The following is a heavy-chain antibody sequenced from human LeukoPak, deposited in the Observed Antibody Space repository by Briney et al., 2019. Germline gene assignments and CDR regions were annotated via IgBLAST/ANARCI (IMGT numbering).Heavy chain of an antibody. CDR2: IYSGGSA. V-gene: IGHV3-53*01. J-gene: IGHJ6*03. Sequence: PGGSLRLSCAASGFTVSSNHMSWVRQAPGKGLEWVSVIYSGGSAYYADSVKGRFTISRDNSKNTLYLQMNSLRAEDTAVYYCARDRNWNYDYYYMDVWGKGTTVTVSS. D-gene: IGHD3-3*01. CDR3: ARDRNWNYDYYYMDV. CDR1: GFTVSSNH.